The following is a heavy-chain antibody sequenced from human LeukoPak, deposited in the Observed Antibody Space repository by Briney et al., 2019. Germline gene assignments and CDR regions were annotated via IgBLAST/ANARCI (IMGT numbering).Heavy chain of an antibody. CDR1: GFRISDYT. CDR2: ISSSSSYI. V-gene: IGHV3-21*01. D-gene: IGHD6-19*01. J-gene: IGHJ4*02. CDR3: ARVNEAVAGTDY. Sequence: GGSLRLSCTASGFRISDYTMDWVRQAPGKGLEWVSSISSSSSYIYYADSVKDRFTISRDNAKNSLYLQMNSLRAEDTAVYYCARVNEAVAGTDYWGQGTLVTVSS.